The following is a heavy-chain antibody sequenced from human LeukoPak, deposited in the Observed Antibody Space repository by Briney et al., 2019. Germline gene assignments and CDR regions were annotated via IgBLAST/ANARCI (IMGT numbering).Heavy chain of an antibody. CDR1: GFTFTTYW. CDR3: AKIAAAVPDY. Sequence: PGGSLRLSCAASGFTFTTYWMSWVRQAPGKGLEWVANIKQDGSAAYYVDSVKGRFTISRDNAKNSLYLQMNSLRGEDTAVYYCAKIAAAVPDYWGQGTLVTVSS. D-gene: IGHD6-13*01. V-gene: IGHV3-7*01. J-gene: IGHJ4*02. CDR2: IKQDGSAA.